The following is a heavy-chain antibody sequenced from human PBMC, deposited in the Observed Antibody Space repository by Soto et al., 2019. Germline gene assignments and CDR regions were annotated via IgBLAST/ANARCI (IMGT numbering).Heavy chain of an antibody. CDR1: GGTFSSYA. Sequence: QVQLVQSGAEVKKPGSSVKVSCKASGGTFSSYAISWVRQAHGQGLEWMGGIIPIFGTANYAQKFQGRVKITADESTSTAYMERRSLRPEDTDVYDCARDPVIVGGPPYSYGMDVWGQGTTVTVSS. V-gene: IGHV1-69*01. D-gene: IGHD1-26*01. CDR2: IIPIFGTA. CDR3: ARDPVIVGGPPYSYGMDV. J-gene: IGHJ6*02.